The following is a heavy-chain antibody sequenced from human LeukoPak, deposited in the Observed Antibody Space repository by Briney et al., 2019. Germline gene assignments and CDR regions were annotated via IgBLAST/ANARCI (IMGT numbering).Heavy chain of an antibody. V-gene: IGHV1-69*04. Sequence: ASVKVSCKASGGTFSSYAISWVRQAPGQGLEWMGRIIPILGIANYAQKFQGRVTITADKSTSTAYMELSSLRSEDTAVYYCARDSSGTPYYYYGMDVWGQGTTVTVSS. CDR3: ARDSSGTPYYYYGMDV. D-gene: IGHD3-22*01. J-gene: IGHJ6*02. CDR2: IIPILGIA. CDR1: GGTFSSYA.